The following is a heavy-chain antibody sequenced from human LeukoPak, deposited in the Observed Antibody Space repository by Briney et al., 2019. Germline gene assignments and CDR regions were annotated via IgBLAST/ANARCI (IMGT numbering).Heavy chain of an antibody. V-gene: IGHV3-33*06. CDR3: AKDPRGIYSRDYYYYMVV. Sequence: GRSVRLSCAASGSTFSSYGMHWVRQAPGKGRVWVAVIWYDGSNKYYADSVKGRFTISRDNSKNTLYLQMNSLRAEDAAVYYCAKDPRGIYSRDYYYYMVVWGKGTTVTVSS. CDR2: IWYDGSNK. J-gene: IGHJ6*03. D-gene: IGHD2-15*01. CDR1: GSTFSSYG.